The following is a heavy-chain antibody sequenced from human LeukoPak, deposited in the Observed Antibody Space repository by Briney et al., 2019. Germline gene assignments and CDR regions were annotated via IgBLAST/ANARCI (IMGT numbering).Heavy chain of an antibody. CDR1: GFTFSSYA. D-gene: IGHD2-2*01. V-gene: IGHV3-30*04. CDR2: ISYDGSNK. J-gene: IGHJ4*02. CDR3: ARSPRVAGSRYYFDY. Sequence: PGGSLRLSCAASGFTFSSYAMHWVRQAPGKGLEWVAVISYDGSNKYYADSVKGRFTISRDNSENTLYLQMNSLRAEDTAVYYCARSPRVAGSRYYFDYWGQGTLVTVSS.